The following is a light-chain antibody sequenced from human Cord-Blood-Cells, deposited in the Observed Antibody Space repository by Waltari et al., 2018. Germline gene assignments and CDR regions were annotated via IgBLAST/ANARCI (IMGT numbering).Light chain of an antibody. CDR1: SSDVGGYNY. V-gene: IGLV2-11*01. Sequence: HSALTQPRSVSGSPGQAVTISCPGTSSDVGGYNYVSWYQQHPGKAPKLMIYDVSKRPSGVPDRFSGSKSGNTASLTISGLQAEDEADYYCCSYAGSYTFVVFGGGTKLTVL. J-gene: IGLJ2*01. CDR3: CSYAGSYTFVV. CDR2: DVS.